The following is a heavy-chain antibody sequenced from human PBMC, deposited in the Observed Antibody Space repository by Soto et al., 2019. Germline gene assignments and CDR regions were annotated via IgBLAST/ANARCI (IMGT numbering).Heavy chain of an antibody. J-gene: IGHJ3*02. CDR3: ARAAYDILTGYYNGGAFDI. CDR2: ISAYNGNK. Sequence: QVQLVQSGGEVKKPGASVKVSCKASAYTFTSYGISWVRQAPGQGLEWMGWISAYNGNKNYVQNLQGRVTMTTDTPXXXAXXELRSLRSDDTAVYYCARAAYDILTGYYNGGAFDIWGQGTMVTVSS. D-gene: IGHD3-9*01. CDR1: AYTFTSYG. V-gene: IGHV1-18*01.